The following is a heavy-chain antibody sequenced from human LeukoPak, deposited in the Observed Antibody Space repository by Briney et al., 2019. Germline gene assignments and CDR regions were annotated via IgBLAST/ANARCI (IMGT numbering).Heavy chain of an antibody. V-gene: IGHV5-51*01. Sequence: GESLKISCKGSGYSFTSYWIGWVRQMPGKGLEWMGIIYPGDSDTRYSPSFQGQVTISADKSISTAYLQWSSLKASDTAMYYCASTYSNYGNWFDPWGQGTLVTVSS. J-gene: IGHJ5*02. CDR1: GYSFTSYW. CDR2: IYPGDSDT. CDR3: ASTYSNYGNWFDP. D-gene: IGHD4-11*01.